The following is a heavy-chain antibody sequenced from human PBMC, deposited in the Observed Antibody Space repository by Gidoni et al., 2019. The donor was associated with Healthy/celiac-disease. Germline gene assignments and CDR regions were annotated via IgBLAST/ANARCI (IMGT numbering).Heavy chain of an antibody. Sequence: QVQLVQSGAEVKKPGSSVKVSCKASGGTFSSYAISWVRQAPGQGLEWMGGIIPIVGTANYAQKFQGRVTITADKSTSTAYMELSSLRSEDTAVYYCARELYSSSVLVYPGDDAFDIWGQGTMVTVSS. D-gene: IGHD6-6*01. CDR3: ARELYSSSVLVYPGDDAFDI. J-gene: IGHJ3*02. V-gene: IGHV1-69*06. CDR1: GGTFSSYA. CDR2: IIPIVGTA.